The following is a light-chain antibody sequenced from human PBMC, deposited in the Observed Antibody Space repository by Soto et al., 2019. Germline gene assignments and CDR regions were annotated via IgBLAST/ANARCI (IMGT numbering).Light chain of an antibody. V-gene: IGKV1-33*01. CDR1: QDISNY. Sequence: DTQMPRSPSSVCASVGDRFSITCRASQDISNYLNWYQQIPGKAPKLLIYDASNLETGVASRFSGSGSGTDFSSAISSLQPEDMATYYCQQYGDLPLVFGGGTKVDIK. J-gene: IGKJ4*01. CDR3: QQYGDLPLV. CDR2: DAS.